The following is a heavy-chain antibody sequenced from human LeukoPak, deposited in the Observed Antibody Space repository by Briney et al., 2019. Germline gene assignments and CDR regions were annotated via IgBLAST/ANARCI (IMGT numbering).Heavy chain of an antibody. CDR1: GFTFGSYG. J-gene: IGHJ4*02. Sequence: GGSLRLSCAASGFTFGSYGMSWVRQAPGKGLEWVSTISGRTYYADSVKGRFTISRDNSKNTLYLQLNSLRAEDTAVYYCAKGAGNFDWSYHDYWGQGTLVTVSS. CDR3: AKGAGNFDWSYHDY. V-gene: IGHV3-23*01. D-gene: IGHD3-9*01. CDR2: ISGRT.